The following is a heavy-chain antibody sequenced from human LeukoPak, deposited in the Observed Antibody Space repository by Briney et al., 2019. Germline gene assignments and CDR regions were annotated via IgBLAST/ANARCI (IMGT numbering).Heavy chain of an antibody. V-gene: IGHV3-43D*03. CDR1: GFTFDDYA. CDR3: AKGRSPSDSGGYFDY. CDR2: ISWDGGST. D-gene: IGHD3-22*01. Sequence: PGGSLRLSCAASGFTFDDYALHWVRQTPGKGLEWVSLISWDGGSTYYADSVKGRFTISGDNSKNSLYLQMNSLRAEDSAFYYCAKGRSPSDSGGYFDYWGQGTLVTVSS. J-gene: IGHJ4*02.